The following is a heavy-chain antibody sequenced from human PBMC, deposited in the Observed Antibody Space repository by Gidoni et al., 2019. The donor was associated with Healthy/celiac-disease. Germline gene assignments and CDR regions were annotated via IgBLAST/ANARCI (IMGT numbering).Heavy chain of an antibody. Sequence: EVQLVQSGAEVTQPGESLTISCKGSGYSFTSYWISWVRQMPGKGLEWMGRIDPSDSYTNDSPSFQGHVTISADKSISTAYLQWSRLKASDTAMYYCARLEYYYDSSGYSSDYWGKGNLVTVSS. D-gene: IGHD3-22*01. J-gene: IGHJ4*02. V-gene: IGHV5-10-1*03. CDR2: IDPSDSYT. CDR3: ARLEYYYDSSGYSSDY. CDR1: GYSFTSYW.